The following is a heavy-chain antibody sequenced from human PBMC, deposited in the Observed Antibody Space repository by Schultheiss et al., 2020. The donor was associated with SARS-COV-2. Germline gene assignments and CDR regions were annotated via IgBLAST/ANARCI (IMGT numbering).Heavy chain of an antibody. J-gene: IGHJ5*02. V-gene: IGHV3-33*07. CDR3: ARDQWSGYGGFDP. Sequence: LSLTCAVSGGSISSSNWCSWVRQPPGKGLEWVAVIWYDGSNKYYADSVKGRFTISRDYSKNTLFLQMNSLRAEDTAVYYCARDQWSGYGGFDPWGQGTLVTVSS. CDR1: GGSISSSN. CDR2: IWYDGSNK. D-gene: IGHD3-3*01.